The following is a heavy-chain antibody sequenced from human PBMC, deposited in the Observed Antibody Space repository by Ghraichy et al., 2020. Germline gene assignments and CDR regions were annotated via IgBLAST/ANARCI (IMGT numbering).Heavy chain of an antibody. Sequence: GGSLRLSCAASGFTFSYSSMNWVRQAPGKGLEWVSYISSSSSTMYYADSVKGRFTISRDNAKSSLFLQMNSLRAEDTAVYYCAKPYTANYAGHATIDYWGQGTLVTVSS. CDR1: GFTFSYSS. J-gene: IGHJ4*02. D-gene: IGHD4/OR15-4a*01. V-gene: IGHV3-48*04. CDR2: ISSSSSTM. CDR3: AKPYTANYAGHATIDY.